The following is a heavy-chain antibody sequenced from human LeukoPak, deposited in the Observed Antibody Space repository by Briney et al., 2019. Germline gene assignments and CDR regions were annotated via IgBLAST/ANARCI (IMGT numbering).Heavy chain of an antibody. CDR3: AREATMAQKYFQH. CDR1: GFTFSSYS. CDR2: ISSSSSTI. J-gene: IGHJ1*01. V-gene: IGHV3-48*04. Sequence: GGSLRLSCAASGFTFSSYSMNWVRQAPGKGLEWVSYISSSSSTIYYADSVEGRFTISRDNAKNSLYLQMNSLRAEDTAAYYCAREATMAQKYFQHWGQGTLVTVSS. D-gene: IGHD3-10*01.